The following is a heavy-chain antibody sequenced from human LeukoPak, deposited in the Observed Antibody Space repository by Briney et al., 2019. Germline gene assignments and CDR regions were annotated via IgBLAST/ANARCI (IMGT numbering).Heavy chain of an antibody. D-gene: IGHD1-26*01. CDR3: ARQKGRRSKYNWFDP. Sequence: PSETLSLTCAVYGGSFSGYYWSWIRQPPGKGLEWIGEINHSGSTNYNPSLKSRVTISVDTSKNQFSLKLSSVSAADTAVYYCARQKGRRSKYNWFDPWGQGTLVTVSS. V-gene: IGHV4-34*01. CDR2: INHSGST. J-gene: IGHJ5*02. CDR1: GGSFSGYY.